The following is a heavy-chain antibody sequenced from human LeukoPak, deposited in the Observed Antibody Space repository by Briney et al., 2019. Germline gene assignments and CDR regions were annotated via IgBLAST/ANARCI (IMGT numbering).Heavy chain of an antibody. CDR2: ISYDGSNK. Sequence: GGSLRLSCAASGFTFSSYAMHWVRQAPGKGLEWVAVISYDGSNKYYADSVKGRFTISRDNSKNTLYLQMNSLGAEDTAVYYCARDGDYYGSGSLPDYWGQGTLVTVSS. V-gene: IGHV3-30-3*01. CDR3: ARDGDYYGSGSLPDY. D-gene: IGHD3-10*01. J-gene: IGHJ4*02. CDR1: GFTFSSYA.